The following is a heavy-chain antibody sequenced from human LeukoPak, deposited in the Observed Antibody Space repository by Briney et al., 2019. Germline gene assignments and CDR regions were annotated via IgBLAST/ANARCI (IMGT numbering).Heavy chain of an antibody. J-gene: IGHJ4*02. D-gene: IGHD3-9*01. CDR2: ISSSSSYI. CDR3: ATYYDILTGLDGFDY. Sequence: GGSLRLSCAASGFTFNSYSMNWVRQAPGKGLEWVSSISSSSSYIYYADSVKGRFTISRDNAKNSLYLQMNSLRAEDTAVYYCATYYDILTGLDGFDYWGQGTLVTVSS. CDR1: GFTFNSYS. V-gene: IGHV3-21*01.